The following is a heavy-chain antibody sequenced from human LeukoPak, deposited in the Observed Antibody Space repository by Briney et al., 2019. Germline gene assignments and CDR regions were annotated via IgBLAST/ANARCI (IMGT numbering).Heavy chain of an antibody. CDR2: ISYDGSNK. CDR1: GFTFSSYG. Sequence: GGSLRLSCAASGFTFSSYGMHWVRQAPGKGLECVAVISYDGSNKYYADSVKGRFTISRDNSKNTLYLQMNSLRAEDTAVYYCAKRMGPYGMDVWGQGTTVTVSS. V-gene: IGHV3-30*18. CDR3: AKRMGPYGMDV. J-gene: IGHJ6*02. D-gene: IGHD2-8*01.